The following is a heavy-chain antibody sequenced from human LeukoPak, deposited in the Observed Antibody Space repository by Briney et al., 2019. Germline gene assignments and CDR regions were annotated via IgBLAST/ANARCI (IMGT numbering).Heavy chain of an antibody. CDR2: IWYDGSNK. D-gene: IGHD3-16*01. CDR1: GFTFSSYG. V-gene: IGHV3-33*01. CDR3: ARELRHYYYYYYGMDV. Sequence: GGSLRLSCAAAGFTFSSYGMHWVRQAPGKGLEWVAVIWYDGSNKYYADSVKGRFTISRDNSKNTLYPQMNSLRAEDTAVYYCARELRHYYYYYYGMDVWGQGTTVTVSS. J-gene: IGHJ6*02.